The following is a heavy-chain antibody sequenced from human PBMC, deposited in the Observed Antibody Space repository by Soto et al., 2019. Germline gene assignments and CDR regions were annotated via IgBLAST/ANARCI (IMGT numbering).Heavy chain of an antibody. CDR1: GYAFTSYA. Sequence: QVHLVQSGAEVKKPGASVKVSCKASGYAFTSYAMHWVRQAPGQRLEWMGWINAGNGNTKYSQKFQGRVTITRDTSASTAYMELSSLRSEDTAVYYCARDWLGEFYFDYWGQGTLVTVSS. CDR3: ARDWLGEFYFDY. CDR2: INAGNGNT. J-gene: IGHJ4*02. D-gene: IGHD3-10*01. V-gene: IGHV1-3*01.